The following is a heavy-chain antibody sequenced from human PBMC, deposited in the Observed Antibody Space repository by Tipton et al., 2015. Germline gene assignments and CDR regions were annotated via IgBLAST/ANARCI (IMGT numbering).Heavy chain of an antibody. CDR2: VYPGGGT. CDR1: GYSINNDYY. Sequence: PGLVKPSETMSLTCDVSGYSINNDYYWGWIRQAPGKGLEWIGFVYPGGGTYYNPSLKSRVTILVDTTQNQVSRRLTSVTAADTAVYYCASGCINFSCYYWFDPWGPGTLVTVSS. CDR3: ASGCINFSCYYWFDP. D-gene: IGHD2-21*01. V-gene: IGHV4-38-2*01. J-gene: IGHJ5*02.